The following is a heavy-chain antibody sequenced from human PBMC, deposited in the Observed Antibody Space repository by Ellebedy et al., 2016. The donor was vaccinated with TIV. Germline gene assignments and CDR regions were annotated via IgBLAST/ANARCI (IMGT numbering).Heavy chain of an antibody. V-gene: IGHV3-33*08. Sequence: GESLKISXAASGFTFSSYGMHWVRQAPGKGLEWVAYILSDGNTKYYRDSVKGRFTISRDNSKNTLYLQMNSLRAEDTAVYYCTRDGGDYWGQGTLVTASS. CDR1: GFTFSSYG. J-gene: IGHJ4*02. CDR3: TRDGGDY. CDR2: ILSDGNTK.